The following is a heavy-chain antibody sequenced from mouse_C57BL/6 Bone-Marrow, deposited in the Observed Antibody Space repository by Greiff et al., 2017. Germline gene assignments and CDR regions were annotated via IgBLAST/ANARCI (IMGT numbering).Heavy chain of an antibody. Sequence: VQRVESGAELARPGASVKLSCKASGYTFTSYGISWVKQRTGQGLEWIGEIYPRSGNTYYNEKFKGKATLTADKSSSTAYMELRSLTSEDSAVYFCARSPFYYGNVPFGYWGQGTTLTVSS. D-gene: IGHD2-1*01. J-gene: IGHJ2*01. CDR1: GYTFTSYG. CDR3: ARSPFYYGNVPFGY. V-gene: IGHV1-81*01. CDR2: IYPRSGNT.